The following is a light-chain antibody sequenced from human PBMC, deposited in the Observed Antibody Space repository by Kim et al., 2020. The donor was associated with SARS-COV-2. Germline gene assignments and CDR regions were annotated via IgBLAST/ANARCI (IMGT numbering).Light chain of an antibody. CDR2: WAS. Sequence: SLCPSANSNCQSIQSSSIQTNYSASYQQKPAQPHMLLIPWASIRDSGVACRLSGSGCGTDFTLTISSLDAEDVAVYYCQEYFITYTFGRGTSLEI. CDR1: QSSSIQTNY. CDR3: QEYFITYT. J-gene: IGKJ2*01. V-gene: IGKV4-1*01.